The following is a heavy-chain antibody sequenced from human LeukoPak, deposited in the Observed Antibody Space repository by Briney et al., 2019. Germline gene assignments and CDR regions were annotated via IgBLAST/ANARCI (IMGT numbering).Heavy chain of an antibody. Sequence: GGSLRLSCEASGFTFSSYWMSWVRQAPGKGLEWVANIKTDGSEKYYVDSVKGRFTISRDNAKNSLYLQMNSLRAEDTAVYYCARGSIKIDYWGQGTLVTASS. CDR2: IKTDGSEK. D-gene: IGHD3-10*01. CDR1: GFTFSSYW. V-gene: IGHV3-7*01. CDR3: ARGSIKIDY. J-gene: IGHJ4*02.